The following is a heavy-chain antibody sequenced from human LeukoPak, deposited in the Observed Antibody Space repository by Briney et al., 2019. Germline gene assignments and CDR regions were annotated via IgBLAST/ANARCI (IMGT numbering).Heavy chain of an antibody. Sequence: GGSLRLSCAASGFPFSSYWMTWVRQAPGKGLEWVANMKQDGSEKNYLDSVKGRFTISRDNAKNSLYLQMNSLRAEDTAVYYCAKSPPGIAVAGYWYFDLWGRGTLVTVSS. V-gene: IGHV3-7*03. CDR2: MKQDGSEK. CDR1: GFPFSSYW. J-gene: IGHJ2*01. D-gene: IGHD6-19*01. CDR3: AKSPPGIAVAGYWYFDL.